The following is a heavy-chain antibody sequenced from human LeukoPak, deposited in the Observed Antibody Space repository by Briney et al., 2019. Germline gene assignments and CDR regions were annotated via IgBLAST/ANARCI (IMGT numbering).Heavy chain of an antibody. V-gene: IGHV3-23*01. CDR2: IXXSGGST. CDR1: GFTFSSYA. CDR3: AKSASLGYCSGGSCYFDY. D-gene: IGHD2-15*01. Sequence: GGSLRLSCAASGFTFSSYAMSWVRQAPGKGLEWVSAIXXSGGSTYYADPVKGRFTISRDNSKNTLYLQMNSLSAEDTAVYYCAKSASLGYCSGGSCYFDYWGQGTLVTVSS. J-gene: IGHJ4*02.